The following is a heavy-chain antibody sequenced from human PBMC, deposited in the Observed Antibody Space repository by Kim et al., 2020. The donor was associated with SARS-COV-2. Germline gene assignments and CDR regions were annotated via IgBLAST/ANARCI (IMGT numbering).Heavy chain of an antibody. Sequence: GGSLRLSCAASGFTFSDYYMSWIRQAPGKGLEWVSYISSSSSYTNYADSVKGRFTISRDNAKNSLYLQMNSLRAEDTAVYYCARAPDSSGWYVEDAFDIWGQGTMVTVSS. CDR1: GFTFSDYY. J-gene: IGHJ3*02. D-gene: IGHD6-19*01. V-gene: IGHV3-11*05. CDR2: ISSSSSYT. CDR3: ARAPDSSGWYVEDAFDI.